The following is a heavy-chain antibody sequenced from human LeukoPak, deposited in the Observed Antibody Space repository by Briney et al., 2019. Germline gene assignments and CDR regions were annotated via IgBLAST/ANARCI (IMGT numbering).Heavy chain of an antibody. J-gene: IGHJ4*02. D-gene: IGHD6-25*01. CDR3: ARANIAAANYPFDY. V-gene: IGHV3-74*01. CDR1: GFTFSSYW. CDR2: INSDGSST. Sequence: GSLRLSCAASGFTFSSYWMHWVRQAPGKGLVWVSRINSDGSSTSYADSVKGRFTISRDNAKNTLYLQMNSLRAEDTAVYYCARANIAAANYPFDYWGQGTLVTVSS.